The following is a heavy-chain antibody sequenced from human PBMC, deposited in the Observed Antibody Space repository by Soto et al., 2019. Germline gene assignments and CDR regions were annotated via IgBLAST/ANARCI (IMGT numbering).Heavy chain of an antibody. CDR1: GFTFSSYW. V-gene: IGHV3-74*01. Sequence: EEQLVESGGKLVQPGGSLTLSCAASGFTFSSYWMHWVRQAPGKGLEWVSRINDDGRRTSYADSVKGRFTISRDNAKNTLYLQMNSLRDDDTAIYYCARRHRPSYTSDYWGQGTLVTVSS. D-gene: IGHD4-4*01. CDR2: INDDGRRT. J-gene: IGHJ4*02. CDR3: ARRHRPSYTSDY.